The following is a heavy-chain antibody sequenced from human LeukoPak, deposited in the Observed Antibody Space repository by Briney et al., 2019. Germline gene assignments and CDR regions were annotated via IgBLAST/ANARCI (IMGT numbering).Heavy chain of an antibody. J-gene: IGHJ3*01. D-gene: IGHD4-17*01. CDR1: GFTFSTYA. Sequence: GGSLRLSFVASGFTFSTYAMMWARQAPGKGLEWVSSIRASAGYTEYADSVKGRFTISRANSKKTLYLQMRSLRAEDTAIYYCARDPNGDYIGAFDFGGQGTLVTVSS. CDR2: IRASAGYT. CDR3: ARDPNGDYIGAFDF. V-gene: IGHV3-23*01.